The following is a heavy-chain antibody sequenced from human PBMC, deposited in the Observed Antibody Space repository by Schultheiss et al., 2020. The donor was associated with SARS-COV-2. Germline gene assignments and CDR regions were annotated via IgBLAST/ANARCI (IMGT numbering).Heavy chain of an antibody. V-gene: IGHV1-69*06. Sequence: SVKVTCKASGGTFSNSAISWVRQAPGQGLEWMGGIIPIFGTANYAQKFQGRVTITADKSTSTAYMELSSLRSEDTAVYYCARVGCSGGSCYRPGGYFDLWGRGTLVTVSS. D-gene: IGHD2-15*01. CDR3: ARVGCSGGSCYRPGGYFDL. CDR2: IIPIFGTA. J-gene: IGHJ2*01. CDR1: GGTFSNSA.